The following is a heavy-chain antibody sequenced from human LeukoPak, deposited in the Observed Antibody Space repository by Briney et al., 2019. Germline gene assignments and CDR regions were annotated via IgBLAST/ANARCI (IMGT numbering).Heavy chain of an antibody. D-gene: IGHD5-18*01. CDR3: ARDRDTAMAKPGYYYYYGMDV. Sequence: ASVKVSCKASGYTFTSYGISWVRQAPGQGLEWMGWISAYNGNTNYAQKLQGRVTMTTGTSTSTAYMELRSLRSDDTAVYYCARDRDTAMAKPGYYYYYGMDVWGQGTTVIVSS. J-gene: IGHJ6*02. V-gene: IGHV1-18*01. CDR2: ISAYNGNT. CDR1: GYTFTSYG.